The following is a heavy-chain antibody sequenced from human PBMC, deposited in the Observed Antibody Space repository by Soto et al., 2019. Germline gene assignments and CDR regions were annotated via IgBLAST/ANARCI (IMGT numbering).Heavy chain of an antibody. Sequence: SETLSLTCTVSGGSISSGDYYWSWIRQPPGKGLEWIGYIYYSGSTYYNPSLKSRVTISVDTSKNQFSLKLSSVTAADTAVYYCARTLYSVNWFDPWGQGTLVTVSS. V-gene: IGHV4-30-4*01. CDR3: ARTLYSVNWFDP. J-gene: IGHJ5*02. CDR2: IYYSGST. D-gene: IGHD2-8*01. CDR1: GGSISSGDYY.